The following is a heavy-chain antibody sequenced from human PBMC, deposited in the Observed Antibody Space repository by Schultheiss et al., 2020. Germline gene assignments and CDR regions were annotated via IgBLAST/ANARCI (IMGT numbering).Heavy chain of an antibody. Sequence: SETLSLTCAVYGGSFSGYYWGWIRQPPTKGLEWIGSISYSGSTYYNPSLRSRVTISVDTSKSQFSLRVSSLTAADTAVYYCARHHHNWNWDYWGQGTLVTVSS. CDR1: GGSFSGYY. CDR2: ISYSGST. D-gene: IGHD1-1*01. CDR3: ARHHHNWNWDY. V-gene: IGHV4-39*01. J-gene: IGHJ4*02.